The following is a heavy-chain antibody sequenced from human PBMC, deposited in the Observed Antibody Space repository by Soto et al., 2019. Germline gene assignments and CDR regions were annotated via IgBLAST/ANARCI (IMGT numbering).Heavy chain of an antibody. CDR1: GGTFSCYA. Sequence: QVQLVQSGAEVKKAGSSVKVSCKASGGTFSCYAISWVRQAPGQGLEWMGGIIPIFGTANYAQKFQGRVTITADESTSTAYMELSSLRSEDTAVYYCARVEGYCSSTSCYRPFDYWGQGTLVTVSS. J-gene: IGHJ4*02. CDR3: ARVEGYCSSTSCYRPFDY. V-gene: IGHV1-69*01. D-gene: IGHD2-2*02. CDR2: IIPIFGTA.